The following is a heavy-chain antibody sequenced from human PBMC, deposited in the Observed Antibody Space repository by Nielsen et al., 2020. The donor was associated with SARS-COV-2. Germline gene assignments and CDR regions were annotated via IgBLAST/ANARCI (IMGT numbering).Heavy chain of an antibody. CDR3: AGTIFGVGPNWFDP. Sequence: GGSLRLSCTASGFTFGDYAMSWFRQAPGKGLEWVAVIWYDGSNKYYADSVKGRFTISRDNSKNTLYLQMNSLRAEDTAVYYCAGTIFGVGPNWFDPWGQGTLVTVSS. V-gene: IGHV3-33*01. D-gene: IGHD3-3*01. CDR2: IWYDGSNK. CDR1: GFTFGDYA. J-gene: IGHJ5*02.